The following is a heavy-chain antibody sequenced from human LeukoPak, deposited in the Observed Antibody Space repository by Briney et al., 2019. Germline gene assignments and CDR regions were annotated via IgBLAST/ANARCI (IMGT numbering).Heavy chain of an antibody. CDR3: ARDAF. V-gene: IGHV1-46*01. CDR1: GYSFTNLY. CDR2: VNPSGGST. D-gene: IGHD3-3*02. J-gene: IGHJ4*02. Sequence: ASVKVSCKTSGYSFTNLYIHWVRQAPGQGLEWVGMVNPSGGSTISAQKFQDRVNMTTDTSTRTVYMEMTGLTSDDTGIYYCARDAFWGQGTQVTVSS.